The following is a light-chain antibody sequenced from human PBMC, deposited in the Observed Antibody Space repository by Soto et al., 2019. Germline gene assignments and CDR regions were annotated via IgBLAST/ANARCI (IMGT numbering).Light chain of an antibody. CDR2: AAS. V-gene: IGKV1-39*01. Sequence: DIQMTQSPSSLSASVGDRVTIRCRASQSISNSLTWYQQKPGNAPKLLIYAASSLQSGVPSRFSGSGSGTDFTLTISSLQPADFATYYCQQTNITPLTFGGGTQVDI. CDR3: QQTNITPLT. CDR1: QSISNS. J-gene: IGKJ4*01.